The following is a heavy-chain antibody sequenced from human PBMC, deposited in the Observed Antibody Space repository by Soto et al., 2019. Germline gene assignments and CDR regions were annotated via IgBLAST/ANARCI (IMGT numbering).Heavy chain of an antibody. CDR1: GGSFSGYY. CDR2: INHSGST. D-gene: IGHD3-22*01. Sequence: SETLSLTCAVYGGSFSGYYWSWIRQPPGKGLEWIGEINHSGSTNYNPSLKSRFTISVDTSKNQFSLKLSSVTAADTAVYYCARGSNDSSGYYFDYWGQGTLVTVSS. CDR3: ARGSNDSSGYYFDY. J-gene: IGHJ4*02. V-gene: IGHV4-34*01.